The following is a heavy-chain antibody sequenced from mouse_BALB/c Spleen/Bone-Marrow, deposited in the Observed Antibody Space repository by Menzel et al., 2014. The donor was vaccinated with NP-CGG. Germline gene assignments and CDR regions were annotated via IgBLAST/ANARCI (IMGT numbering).Heavy chain of an antibody. CDR3: ARQDGYDGTWFAY. Sequence: EVMLVESGGGLVTPGGSLKLSCAASGFPFSNYDMSWVRQTPEKRLEWVATITSGDSYTYYPDSVKGRFTISRDNARNTLYLQMSSLRSEDTALYYCARQDGYDGTWFAYWGQGTLVTVSA. V-gene: IGHV5-9*02. CDR2: ITSGDSYT. D-gene: IGHD2-2*01. J-gene: IGHJ3*01. CDR1: GFPFSNYD.